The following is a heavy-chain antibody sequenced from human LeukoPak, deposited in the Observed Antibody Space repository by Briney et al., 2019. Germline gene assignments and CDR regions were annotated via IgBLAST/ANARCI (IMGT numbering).Heavy chain of an antibody. CDR3: ARRINSVDTAMDY. Sequence: PSETLSLTCTVSGGSVRSGRYYWSWIRQPPGKGLEWIGEINHSGSTNYNPSLKSRVTISVDTSKNQFSLKLSSVTAADTAVYYCARRINSVDTAMDYWGQGTLVTVSS. D-gene: IGHD5-18*01. J-gene: IGHJ4*02. V-gene: IGHV4-34*01. CDR1: GGSVRSGRYY. CDR2: INHSGST.